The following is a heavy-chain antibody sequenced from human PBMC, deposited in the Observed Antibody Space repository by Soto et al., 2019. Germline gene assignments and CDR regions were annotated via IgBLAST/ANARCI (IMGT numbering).Heavy chain of an antibody. D-gene: IGHD6-13*01. CDR3: ARRTKLVRAWYPDC. V-gene: IGHV4-59*08. J-gene: IGHJ4*02. CDR1: GGSLSGYS. Sequence: QVHLQESGPGLVKPSETLSLTCAVSGGSLSGYSWSWIRQPPGKGLVWIGHIHYTGGTNYNPFLNSRLTIPLDTSKIQLSRQLTSGIAVCTAIYYCARRTKLVRAWYPDCWGQGTLVSVSS. CDR2: IHYTGGT.